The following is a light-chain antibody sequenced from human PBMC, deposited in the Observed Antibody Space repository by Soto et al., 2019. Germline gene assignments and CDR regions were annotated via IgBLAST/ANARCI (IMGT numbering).Light chain of an antibody. Sequence: EIVLTQSPVTLSLSPGERATLSGRASQSISGYLAWYQQKPGQAPRLLIYGASTRATGIPARFSGSGSGTEFTLTISSLQSEDFAVYYCQKYNNWPLTFGQGTRLEIK. J-gene: IGKJ5*01. CDR2: GAS. CDR1: QSISGY. V-gene: IGKV3-15*01. CDR3: QKYNNWPLT.